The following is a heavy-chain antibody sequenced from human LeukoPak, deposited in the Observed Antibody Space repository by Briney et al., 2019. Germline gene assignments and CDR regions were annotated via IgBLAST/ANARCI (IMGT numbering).Heavy chain of an antibody. D-gene: IGHD2/OR15-2a*01. J-gene: IGHJ6*03. CDR2: INPNSGGT. V-gene: IGHV1-2*02. CDR3: AREGYPHTTKYMDV. CDR1: GYTFTGYY. Sequence: ASVKVSCKASGYTFTGYYMHWVRQAPGQGLEWMGWINPNSGGTNYAQKFQGRVTMTRDTSISTAYMELSSLRSDDTAVYYCAREGYPHTTKYMDVWGKGTTVTVSS.